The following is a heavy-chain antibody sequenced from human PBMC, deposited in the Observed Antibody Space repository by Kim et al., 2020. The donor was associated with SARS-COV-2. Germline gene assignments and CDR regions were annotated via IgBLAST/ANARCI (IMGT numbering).Heavy chain of an antibody. D-gene: IGHD4-17*01. V-gene: IGHV5-51*06. Sequence: GESLKISCTSVGYTFSIFWIGWVRQMPGKGXEWVGVIYAGDSDIKYSPSCEGQVTISVDKSINTAYLQWSSLKASDTXVYYCARSRDYSDIDAVDIWGQG. CDR1: GYTFSIFW. CDR3: ARSRDYSDIDAVDI. J-gene: IGHJ3*02. CDR2: IYAGDSDI.